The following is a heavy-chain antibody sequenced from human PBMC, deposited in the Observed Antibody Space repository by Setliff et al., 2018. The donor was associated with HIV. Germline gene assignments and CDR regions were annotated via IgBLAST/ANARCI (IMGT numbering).Heavy chain of an antibody. V-gene: IGHV4-39*07. D-gene: IGHD3-22*01. J-gene: IGHJ4*02. CDR2: RYYSRST. Sequence: SETLSLTCTVSGASISSSTDYWGWIRQSPGKGMEWIGRRYYSRSTYQNPSLKSRVTIPVDTSKNQFSLELSSVTAADTAVYYCARVRLTMIMMVDYFDQWGQGTLVTVSS. CDR3: ARVRLTMIMMVDYFDQ. CDR1: GASISSSTDY.